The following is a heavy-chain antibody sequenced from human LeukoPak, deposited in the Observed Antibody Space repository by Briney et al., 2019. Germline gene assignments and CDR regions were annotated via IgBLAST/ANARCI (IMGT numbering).Heavy chain of an antibody. Sequence: GASVKVSCKASGYTSTSYDINWVRQATGQGLEWMGWMNPNSGNTGYAQKFQGRVTMTRNTSISTAYMELSSLRSEDTAVYYCALYLAARGWFDPWGQGTLVTVSS. D-gene: IGHD6-6*01. CDR2: MNPNSGNT. CDR1: GYTSTSYD. J-gene: IGHJ5*02. V-gene: IGHV1-8*01. CDR3: ALYLAARGWFDP.